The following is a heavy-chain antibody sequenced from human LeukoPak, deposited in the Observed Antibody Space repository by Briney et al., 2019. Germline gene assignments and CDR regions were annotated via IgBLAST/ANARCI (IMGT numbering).Heavy chain of an antibody. V-gene: IGHV3-7*03. CDR1: GFTFSSYS. CDR2: INQDGGEK. CDR3: ARDNWVDC. J-gene: IGHJ5*01. Sequence: GGSLRLSCAASGFTFSSYSMNWVRQAPGKGLEWVATINQDGGEKYYVDSVKGRFTISRDNAKNSLYLQMNSLKVEDTAIYYCARDNWVDCWGQGTLVTVSS.